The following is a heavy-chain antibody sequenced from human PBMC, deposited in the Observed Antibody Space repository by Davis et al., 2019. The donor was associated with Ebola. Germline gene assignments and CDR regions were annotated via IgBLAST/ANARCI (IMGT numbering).Heavy chain of an antibody. J-gene: IGHJ4*02. CDR3: ARRSSQALD. CDR2: IKQDGSEK. Sequence: GGSLRLSCAASGFTFTGLWMSWVRQAPGKGLEWVANIKQDGSEKYYVNSVKGRFIISRDNAKNSLYLQMNSLRAEDTAVYYCARRSSQALDWGQGTLVTVSS. V-gene: IGHV3-7*01. D-gene: IGHD6-6*01. CDR1: GFTFTGLW.